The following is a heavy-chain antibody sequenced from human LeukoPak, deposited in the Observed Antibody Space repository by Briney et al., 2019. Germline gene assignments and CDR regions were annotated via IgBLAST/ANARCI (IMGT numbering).Heavy chain of an antibody. J-gene: IGHJ5*02. CDR1: GLTFSGYA. CDR2: ISGSGGST. D-gene: IGHD2-2*01. V-gene: IGHV3-23*01. CDR3: AKDLDSFVPAAILNWFDP. Sequence: GGSLRLSCAASGLTFSGYAMSWVRQAPGKGLEWVSAISGSGGSTYYADSVKGRFTISRDNSKNTLYLQMNSLRAEDTAVYYCAKDLDSFVPAAILNWFDPWGQGTLVTVSS.